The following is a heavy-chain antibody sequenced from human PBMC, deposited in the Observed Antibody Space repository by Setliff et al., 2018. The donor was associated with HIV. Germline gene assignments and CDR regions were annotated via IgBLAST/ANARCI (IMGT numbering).Heavy chain of an antibody. CDR2: IYTSGST. D-gene: IGHD2-21*01. V-gene: IGHV4-4*07. CDR3: AQMSISASVYFDY. CDR1: GGSITSSY. J-gene: IGHJ4*02. Sequence: SETLSLTCTVSGGSITSSYWSWIRQPAGKGLEWIGRIYTSGSTNYYRSSLESRVTISVDTSNNQFSLRLKSVTAADTAVYFCAQMSISASVYFDYWGQGTLVTVSS.